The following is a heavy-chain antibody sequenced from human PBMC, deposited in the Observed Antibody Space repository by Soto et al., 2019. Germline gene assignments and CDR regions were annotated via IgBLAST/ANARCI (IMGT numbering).Heavy chain of an antibody. J-gene: IGHJ4*02. CDR3: ARNVAAAGYLDY. D-gene: IGHD6-13*01. CDR1: GGSISSGGYY. V-gene: IGHV4-31*03. Sequence: TSEPLSLTCTVSGGSISSGGYYWSWIRQHPGKGLEWIGYIYYSGSTYYNPSLKSRVTISVDTSKNQFSLKLSSVTAAGTAVYYCARNVAAAGYLDYWGQGTLVTVSS. CDR2: IYYSGST.